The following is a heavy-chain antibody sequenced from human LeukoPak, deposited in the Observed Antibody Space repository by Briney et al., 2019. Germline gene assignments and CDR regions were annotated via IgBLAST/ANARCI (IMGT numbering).Heavy chain of an antibody. D-gene: IGHD3-10*01. Sequence: SETLSLTCTVSGGSISSSSYYWGWIRQPPGKGLEWIGSIYYSGSTYYNPSLKSRVTISVDTSKNQFSLKLSSVTAADTAVYYCARGPRRELLWFGELADYYYYMDVWGKGTTVTVSS. CDR1: GGSISSSSYY. V-gene: IGHV4-39*07. J-gene: IGHJ6*03. CDR3: ARGPRRELLWFGELADYYYYMDV. CDR2: IYYSGST.